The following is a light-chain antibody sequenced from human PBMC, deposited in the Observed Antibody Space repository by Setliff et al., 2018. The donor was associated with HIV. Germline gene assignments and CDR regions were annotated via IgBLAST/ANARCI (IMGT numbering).Light chain of an antibody. CDR2: YDS. CDR1: NIGSNS. CDR3: QVWDSSSDNVV. J-gene: IGLJ2*01. V-gene: IGLV3-21*04. Sequence: SYELTQPPSVSVAPRKTARIACGGNNIGSNSVHWYQQKPGQAPVLVIFYDSDRPSGIPERFSGSISGNTATLTISRVEAGDEADYYCQVWDSSSDNVVFGGGTKVTVL.